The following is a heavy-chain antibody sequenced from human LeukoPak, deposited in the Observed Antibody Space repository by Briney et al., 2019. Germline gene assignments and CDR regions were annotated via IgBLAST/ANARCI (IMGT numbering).Heavy chain of an antibody. D-gene: IGHD2-2*01. CDR3: ARGRYCSSTSCYYWRLSWFDP. Sequence: SETLSLTCAVYGGSFSGYYWSWIRQPPGKGLEWIGEINHSGSTNYNPSLKSRVTISVDTSKNQFSLKLSSVTAADTAVYYCARGRYCSSTSCYYWRLSWFDPWGQGTLVTVSS. CDR2: INHSGST. J-gene: IGHJ5*02. V-gene: IGHV4-34*01. CDR1: GGSFSGYY.